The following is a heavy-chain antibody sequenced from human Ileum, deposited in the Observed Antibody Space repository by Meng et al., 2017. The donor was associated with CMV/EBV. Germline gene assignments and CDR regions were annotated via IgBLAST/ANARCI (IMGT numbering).Heavy chain of an antibody. D-gene: IGHD4-17*01. CDR2: VFYSGST. J-gene: IGHJ4*02. Sequence: VQARGSGPGLGKSSQTLSLTCNVSGDSIISDDHYWSWIRQPPGKGLEWIGYVFYSGSTYYNPSLMSRVTISVDTSKNQFSLRLSSVTAADTAVYYCARELRYGDYYFDSWGQGTLVTVSS. CDR3: ARELRYGDYYFDS. V-gene: IGHV4-30-4*08. CDR1: GDSIISDDHY.